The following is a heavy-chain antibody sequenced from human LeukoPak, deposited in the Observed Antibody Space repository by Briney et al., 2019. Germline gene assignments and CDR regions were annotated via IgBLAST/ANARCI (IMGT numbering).Heavy chain of an antibody. J-gene: IGHJ4*02. V-gene: IGHV3-33*06. Sequence: GGSLRLSCAASGFTFSSYGMHWVRQAPGKGLEWVAVIWYDGSNKYYADSVKGRFTISRDNSKNTLYLQMNSLRAEDTAVYYCAKRSGTGSYYKSLDYWGQGTLVTVSS. D-gene: IGHD3-10*01. CDR3: AKRSGTGSYYKSLDY. CDR1: GFTFSSYG. CDR2: IWYDGSNK.